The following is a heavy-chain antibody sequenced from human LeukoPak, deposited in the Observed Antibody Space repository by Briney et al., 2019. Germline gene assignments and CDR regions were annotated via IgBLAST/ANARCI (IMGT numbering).Heavy chain of an antibody. D-gene: IGHD2/OR15-2a*01. CDR2: IISDGITT. Sequence: GGSLRLSCAASGLSFHNTWMHWIRQAPGKGLVWVSRIISDGITTTYADSVKGRFTISRDNAKNTMYLQMNSLRAEDTAAYYCAADGEYAFQVWGQGTMVTVSS. CDR1: GLSFHNTW. CDR3: AADGEYAFQV. V-gene: IGHV3-74*01. J-gene: IGHJ3*01.